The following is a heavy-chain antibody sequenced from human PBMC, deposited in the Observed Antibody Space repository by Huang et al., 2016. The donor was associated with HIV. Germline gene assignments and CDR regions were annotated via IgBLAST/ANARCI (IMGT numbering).Heavy chain of an antibody. CDR3: ARTAYSYGFRQGYNWFDP. CDR2: SIPIFGTA. V-gene: IGHV1-69*13. Sequence: QVLLVQSGAEVRKPGSSVKVSCTAFGGTFSSYAISWVRQAPGQGLEWMGGSIPIFGTANYTQKFQGRVTMTVDESTNTGYMELTRLTSEDTAVYYCARTAYSYGFRQGYNWFDPWGQGTPVTVSS. J-gene: IGHJ5*02. D-gene: IGHD5-18*01. CDR1: GGTFSSYA.